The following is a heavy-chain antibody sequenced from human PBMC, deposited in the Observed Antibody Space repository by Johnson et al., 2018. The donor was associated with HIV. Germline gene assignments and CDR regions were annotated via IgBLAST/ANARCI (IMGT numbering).Heavy chain of an antibody. CDR1: GLTVSGNY. J-gene: IGHJ3*02. D-gene: IGHD2-15*01. CDR3: ARACSDGCTCDAFDI. CDR2: IFSVGST. V-gene: IGHV3-66*01. Sequence: VQLVESGGGLVQPGGSLRLSCAASGLTVSGNYMTWVRQAPGKGLEWVSVIFSVGSTYYAGSVHGRFTISRDTSKNTLYLQMNSLRAEDAAVYYCARACSDGCTCDAFDIWGQGTMVTVSS.